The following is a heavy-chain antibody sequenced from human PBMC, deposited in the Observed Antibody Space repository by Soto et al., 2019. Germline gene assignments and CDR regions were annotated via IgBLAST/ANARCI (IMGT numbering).Heavy chain of an antibody. V-gene: IGHV4-4*07. D-gene: IGHD4-17*01. CDR2: IYSAGST. CDR3: ARWDVGMPYGDYYYGMDV. Sequence: PSETLSLTCAVSGGSISNYYWSWIRHSAGKGLEWIGRIYSAGSTNYNPSLKSRVTMLVDTPKNQFSLKLNSVTAADTAVYYCARWDVGMPYGDYYYGMDVWGQGTTVTVSS. J-gene: IGHJ6*02. CDR1: GGSISNYY.